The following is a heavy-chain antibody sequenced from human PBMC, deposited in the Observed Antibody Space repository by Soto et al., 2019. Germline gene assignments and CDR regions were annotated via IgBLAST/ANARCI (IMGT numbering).Heavy chain of an antibody. V-gene: IGHV3-7*01. D-gene: IGHD1-26*01. CDR2: IKVDGSET. Sequence: EVQLVESGGGLVQRGGSLRLSCAASGFMFSSYWMTWVRQAPGKGLEWVGNIKVDGSETYFVDSVKGRFTISRDNAKNSLFLQMNSLRADDTAVYYCARDFGGTGSHDFWGQGTLVTVSS. J-gene: IGHJ4*02. CDR1: GFMFSSYW. CDR3: ARDFGGTGSHDF.